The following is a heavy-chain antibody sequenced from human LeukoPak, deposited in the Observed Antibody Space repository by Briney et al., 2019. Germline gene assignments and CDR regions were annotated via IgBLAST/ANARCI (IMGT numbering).Heavy chain of an antibody. CDR2: INPSGGST. J-gene: IGHJ4*02. CDR1: GYTFTSYY. D-gene: IGHD2-2*01. Sequence: ASVKVSCKASGYTFTSYYMHWVRQAPGQGLEWMGIINPSGGSTSYAQKFQGRVTMTRDTSTSTVYMELSSLRSEDTAVYYCARDEGGYCSSTSCYLFDYWGQGTLVTVSS. V-gene: IGHV1-46*01. CDR3: ARDEGGYCSSTSCYLFDY.